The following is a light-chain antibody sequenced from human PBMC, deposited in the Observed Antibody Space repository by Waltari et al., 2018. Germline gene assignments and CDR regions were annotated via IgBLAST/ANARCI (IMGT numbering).Light chain of an antibody. CDR2: KAS. Sequence: DIQMTQSPSTLSASVGDSVTITCRARESISNWLAWYQQKPGKAPKLLIYKASSSESGVPSRFSGSGSGTEFTLTISSLQPDDFATYYCQQYNSYSLTFGQGTKVEVK. J-gene: IGKJ1*01. V-gene: IGKV1-5*03. CDR3: QQYNSYSLT. CDR1: ESISNW.